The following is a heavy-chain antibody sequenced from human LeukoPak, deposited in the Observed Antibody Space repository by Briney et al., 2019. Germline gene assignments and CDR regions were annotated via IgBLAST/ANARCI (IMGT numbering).Heavy chain of an antibody. CDR2: IYYSGST. Sequence: SETLSLTCTVSGGSISSGGYYWSWIRQHPGKGLEWIGYIYYSGSTNYNPSLKSRVTISVDTSKNQFSLKLSSVTAADTAVYYCARSFYGSGSYNDYGMDVWGQGTTVTVSS. CDR3: ARSFYGSGSYNDYGMDV. CDR1: GGSISSGGYY. V-gene: IGHV4-31*03. J-gene: IGHJ6*02. D-gene: IGHD3-10*01.